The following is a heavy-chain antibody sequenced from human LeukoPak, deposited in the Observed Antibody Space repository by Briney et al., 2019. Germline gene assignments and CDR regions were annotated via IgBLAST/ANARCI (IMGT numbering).Heavy chain of an antibody. CDR1: GGTLSSYA. CDR3: ARGRRLYYFDY. CDR2: IIPIFGTA. D-gene: IGHD3-22*01. V-gene: IGHV1-69*13. Sequence: SVKVPCKASGGTLSSYAISWVRQAPGQGLEWMGGIIPIFGTANYAQKFQGRVTITADESTSTAYMELSSLRSEDTAVYYCARGRRLYYFDYWGQGTLVTVSS. J-gene: IGHJ4*02.